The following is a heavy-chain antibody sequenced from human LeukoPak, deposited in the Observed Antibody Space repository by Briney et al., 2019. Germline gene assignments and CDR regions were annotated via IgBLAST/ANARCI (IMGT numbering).Heavy chain of an antibody. CDR1: GFTFTTYA. CDR3: ARDRYGDGFAHLDY. Sequence: ASVTVSCRASGFTFTTYAIHWVRQAPGQGLEWMGWITPGGGTNYPQKFQGRVAITWDTSITTAYMDLSRLTSDDTAVYYCARDRYGDGFAHLDYWGQGALVTVSS. V-gene: IGHV1-2*02. J-gene: IGHJ4*02. CDR2: ITPGGGT. D-gene: IGHD5-24*01.